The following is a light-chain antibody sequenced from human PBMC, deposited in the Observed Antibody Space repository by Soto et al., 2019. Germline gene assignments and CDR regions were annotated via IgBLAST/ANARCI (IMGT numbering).Light chain of an antibody. CDR3: SSYTTSSTVV. V-gene: IGLV2-14*01. Sequence: QSVLTQPASVSGSPGQSITVSCTGTSSDVGGYNYVSWYQQHPAKAPRLIIYEVSNRPSGVSNRFSCSKSGNTASLTISGLQAEDEADYYCSSYTTSSTVVFGGGTKLTVL. J-gene: IGLJ2*01. CDR1: SSDVGGYNY. CDR2: EVS.